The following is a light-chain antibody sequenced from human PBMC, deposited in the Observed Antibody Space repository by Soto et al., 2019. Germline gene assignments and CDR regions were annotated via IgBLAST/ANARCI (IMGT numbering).Light chain of an antibody. V-gene: IGKV1-39*01. CDR2: AAT. CDR3: QQTYTTPRT. Sequence: DIQMTQSPSSLSASVGDRVTITCRASQSISSFLNWYQQKPGEAPKLLIYAATSLHSVVPSRFSGSGSDTDFNLTISSLQPEDFATYYCQQTYTTPRTFGQGTTVEI. CDR1: QSISSF. J-gene: IGKJ1*01.